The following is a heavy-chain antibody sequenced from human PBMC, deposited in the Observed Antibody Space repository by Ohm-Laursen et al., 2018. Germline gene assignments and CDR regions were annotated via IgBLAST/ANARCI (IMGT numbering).Heavy chain of an antibody. CDR2: IKSDGSRT. CDR1: GFTFDDFG. D-gene: IGHD5-18*01. V-gene: IGHV3-20*04. Sequence: GSLRLSCAASGFTFDDFGMTWVRQAPGKGLVWVSRIKSDGSRTSYADSVKGRFTISRDNAKNSLYLQMNSLRAEDTALYYCAQLPSYGMDVWGQGTTVTVSS. J-gene: IGHJ6*02. CDR3: AQLPSYGMDV.